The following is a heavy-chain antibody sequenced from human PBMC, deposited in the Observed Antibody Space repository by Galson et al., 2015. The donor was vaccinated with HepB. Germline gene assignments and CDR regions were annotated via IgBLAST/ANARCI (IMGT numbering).Heavy chain of an antibody. CDR2: IYSGGRT. V-gene: IGHV3-66*01. Sequence: LRLSCAASGFTVSSSYMSWVRQAPGKGLEWVSVIYSGGRTYYADSVKGRFTISRDNSKNTLYLQMNSLRAEDTAVYYCATGLDFIAVAGTGAFDIWGQGTMVTVSS. D-gene: IGHD6-19*01. CDR3: ATGLDFIAVAGTGAFDI. J-gene: IGHJ3*02. CDR1: GFTVSSSY.